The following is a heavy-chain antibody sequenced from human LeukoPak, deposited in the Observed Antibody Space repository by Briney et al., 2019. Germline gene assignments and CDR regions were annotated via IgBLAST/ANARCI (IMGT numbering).Heavy chain of an antibody. CDR3: ARGAWLQFSNWFDP. J-gene: IGHJ5*02. Sequence: SQTLSLTCAISGDSVSSSSAAWNWIRQSPSRGLEWLGRTYYRSKWYNDYAVSVKSRITINPDTSKNQFSLQLNSVTPEDTAVYYCARGAWLQFSNWFDPWGQGTLVTVSS. V-gene: IGHV6-1*01. CDR2: TYYRSKWYN. D-gene: IGHD5-24*01. CDR1: GDSVSSSSAA.